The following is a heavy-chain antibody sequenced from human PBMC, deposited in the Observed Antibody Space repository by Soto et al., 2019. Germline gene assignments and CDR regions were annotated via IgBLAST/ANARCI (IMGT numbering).Heavy chain of an antibody. V-gene: IGHV4-4*02. CDR2: IYHSGST. J-gene: IGHJ4*02. Sequence: QVQLQESGPGLVKPSGTLSLTCAVSGGSISSSNWWSWVRQPPGKGLEGIGEIYHSGSTNYNPSLKSRVTISVDKSKNQFSLKLSSVTAADTAVYYCARDPRGGCTNGVCLYYFDYWGQGTLVTVSS. CDR3: ARDPRGGCTNGVCLYYFDY. CDR1: GGSISSSNW. D-gene: IGHD2-8*01.